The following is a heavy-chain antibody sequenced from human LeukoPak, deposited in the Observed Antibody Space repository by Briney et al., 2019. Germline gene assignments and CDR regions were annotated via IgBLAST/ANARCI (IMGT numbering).Heavy chain of an antibody. CDR3: ARRGIAAAGTSDEYFQH. CDR2: IYYSGST. J-gene: IGHJ1*01. Sequence: SETLSLTCTVSGGSISSSSYYWGWIRQPPGKGLEWIGSIYYSGSTYYNPSLKSRVTISVDTSKNQFSLKLSSVTAADTAVYYRARRGIAAAGTSDEYFQHWGQGTLVTVSS. D-gene: IGHD6-13*01. V-gene: IGHV4-39*01. CDR1: GGSISSSSYY.